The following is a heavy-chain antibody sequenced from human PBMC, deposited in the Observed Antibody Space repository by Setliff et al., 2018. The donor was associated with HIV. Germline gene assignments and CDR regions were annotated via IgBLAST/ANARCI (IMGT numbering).Heavy chain of an antibody. Sequence: SETLSLTCTVSGGPISEYYWSWIRQPPGKGLEWMGYIYARGITNYNPSLNSRVTISRDTSKNEISLKLTSVTAADTAIYYCSRPYSGDYAFDMWGQGTMVT. V-gene: IGHV4-59*01. CDR2: IYARGIT. D-gene: IGHD4-17*01. CDR3: SRPYSGDYAFDM. CDR1: GGPISEYY. J-gene: IGHJ3*02.